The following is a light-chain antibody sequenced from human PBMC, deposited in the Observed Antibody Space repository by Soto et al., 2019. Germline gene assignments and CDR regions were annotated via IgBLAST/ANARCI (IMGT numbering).Light chain of an antibody. V-gene: IGKV1-33*01. J-gene: IGKJ4*01. CDR1: QDISNY. Sequence: DIQMTQSPSSLSASVGDRVTITCQASQDISNYLNWYQQKPGKAPKLLIYDASNLETGAPSRFSRSGSGTDFTFTISSLQPEDIATYYCQQYDNLLLTFGGGTKVEIK. CDR2: DAS. CDR3: QQYDNLLLT.